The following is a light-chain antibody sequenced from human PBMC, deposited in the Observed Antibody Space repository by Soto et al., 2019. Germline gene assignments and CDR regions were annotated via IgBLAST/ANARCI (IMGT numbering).Light chain of an antibody. CDR2: KAS. V-gene: IGKV1-33*01. CDR3: QQYGSSGT. J-gene: IGKJ1*01. Sequence: DIQMTHSPSSLSASVGDRVTITCQASQDINTYLNWYQRKPGKAPRLLIYKASTLEIGVPSRFSGSGSGTDFTLTISRLEPEDFAVYYCQQYGSSGTFGQGTKVDI. CDR1: QDINTY.